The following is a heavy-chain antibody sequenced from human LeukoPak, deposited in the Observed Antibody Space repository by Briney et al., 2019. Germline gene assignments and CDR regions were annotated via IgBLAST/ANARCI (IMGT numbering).Heavy chain of an antibody. CDR1: GFTFSNYA. J-gene: IGHJ4*02. CDR2: ITASGVGP. Sequence: GGSLRLSCPASGFTFSNYAMSWVRQAPGNGREWVSGITASGVGPSSADSVKGRFTISRDNSKNMVYLQINSLRDDDTAVYYCVKGGRTSAPCWGQGTLVTVSS. CDR3: VKGGRTSAPC. V-gene: IGHV3-23*01. D-gene: IGHD2-15*01.